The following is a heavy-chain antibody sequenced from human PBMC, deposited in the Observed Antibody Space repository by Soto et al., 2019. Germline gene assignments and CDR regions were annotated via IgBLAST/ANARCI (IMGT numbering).Heavy chain of an antibody. V-gene: IGHV1-18*01. CDR3: ARGRYGDY. CDR1: GYTFTSYG. J-gene: IGHJ4*02. Sequence: QVHLVQSGAEVKKPGASVKVSCKASGYTFTSYGIPWVRQAPGQGLEWMGWISAHNGNTDYAEKLQGRVIVTRYTSTSTAYRELRSLISDDTAVYYCARGRYGDYWGQGALVTVSS. D-gene: IGHD1-1*01. CDR2: ISAHNGNT.